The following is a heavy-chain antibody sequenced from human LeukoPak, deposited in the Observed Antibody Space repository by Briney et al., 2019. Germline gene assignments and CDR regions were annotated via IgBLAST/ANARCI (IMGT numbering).Heavy chain of an antibody. V-gene: IGHV4-34*01. J-gene: IGHJ5*02. CDR2: INHSGST. Sequence: PSETLSLTCAVYGGSFSGYYWSWIRQPPGKGLEWIGEINHSGSTNYNPSLKGRVTISVDTSKNQFSLKLSSVTAADTAVYYCARGRTEDWFDPWGQGTLVTVSS. CDR3: ARGRTEDWFDP. D-gene: IGHD3/OR15-3a*01. CDR1: GGSFSGYY.